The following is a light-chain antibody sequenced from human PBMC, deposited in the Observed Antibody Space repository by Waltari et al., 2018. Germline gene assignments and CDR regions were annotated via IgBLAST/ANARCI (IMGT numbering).Light chain of an antibody. J-gene: IGKJ2*01. Sequence: VLTQSPGTLSLSPGDGATLSCRASQRITKRYFAGYQQKPGQAPGLLINGASSRTAGSPDRFSGSGSGTEFTLTISRLEAEDSAVYYCAQYGCAITYTFGQGTKLEIK. V-gene: IGKV3-20*01. CDR1: QRITKRY. CDR3: AQYGCAITYT. CDR2: GAS.